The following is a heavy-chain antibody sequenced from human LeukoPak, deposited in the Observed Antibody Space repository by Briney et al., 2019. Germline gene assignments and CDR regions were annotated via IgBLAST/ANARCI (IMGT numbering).Heavy chain of an antibody. J-gene: IGHJ4*02. Sequence: GGSLRLSCAASGFALSSYSMNWVRQAPGKGLEWVSFISTSSSYIYYADSVKGRFIISRDNARKSLYLQMNSLRAEDTAVYYCARATRGGYDGYFDYWGQGTLVTVSS. D-gene: IGHD5-12*01. CDR1: GFALSSYS. V-gene: IGHV3-21*01. CDR3: ARATRGGYDGYFDY. CDR2: ISTSSSYI.